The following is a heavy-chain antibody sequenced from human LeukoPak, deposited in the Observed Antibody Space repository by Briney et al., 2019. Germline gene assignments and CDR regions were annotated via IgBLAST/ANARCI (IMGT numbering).Heavy chain of an antibody. D-gene: IGHD2-15*01. CDR2: IRSKTYGETS. CDR1: GFTFGDYA. V-gene: IGHV3-49*04. Sequence: GGSLRLSCTASGFTFGDYALIWVRQAPGKGLEWVGFIRSKTYGETSEYAASVRGRFTISRDVSKSIAYLQMNSLKTEDTAVYYCTRGSLLYSYYYYMDVWGKGTTVTISS. J-gene: IGHJ6*03. CDR3: TRGSLLYSYYYYMDV.